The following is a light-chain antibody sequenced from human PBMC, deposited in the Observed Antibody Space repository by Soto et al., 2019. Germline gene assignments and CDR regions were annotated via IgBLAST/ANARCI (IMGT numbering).Light chain of an antibody. CDR2: DVR. Sequence: QSALTQPASVSGSPGQSITISCTGTSSDIGAYNYVSWFQQHPGKAPKLMIYDVRNLPSGVSNRFSGSKSGNTASLIISGLQAEDEADYYCCSYTTSSTYVFGTGTKVTVL. CDR1: SSDIGAYNY. J-gene: IGLJ1*01. CDR3: CSYTTSSTYV. V-gene: IGLV2-14*01.